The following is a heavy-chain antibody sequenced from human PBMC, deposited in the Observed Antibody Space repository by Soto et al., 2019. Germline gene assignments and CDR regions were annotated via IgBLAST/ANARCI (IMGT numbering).Heavy chain of an antibody. V-gene: IGHV1-3*01. CDR2: INAGNGNT. CDR1: GYTFTSYA. J-gene: IGHJ5*02. D-gene: IGHD6-6*01. CDR3: ARDSIHRRRAAPSSRSWFDP. Sequence: VQLVQSGAEVKKPGASVKVSCKASGYTFTSYAMHWVRQAPGPRLEWMGWINAGNGNTKYSQKFQGRGSITRDTTASTADMERSSRRAEDTAVYYCARDSIHRRRAAPSSRSWFDPWGQGTLVTVSS.